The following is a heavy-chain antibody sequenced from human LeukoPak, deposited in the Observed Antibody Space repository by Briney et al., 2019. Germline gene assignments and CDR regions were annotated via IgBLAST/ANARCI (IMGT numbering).Heavy chain of an antibody. CDR2: IYYSGST. Sequence: PSETLSLTCTVSGGSISSHYWSWIRQPPGRGLEWIWYIYYSGSTNYNPSLKSRVTISVDTSKNQFSLKLSSVTAADTAVYYCARVGIRGGDPLSLDYWGQGTLVTVSS. CDR3: ARVGIRGGDPLSLDY. D-gene: IGHD2-21*02. CDR1: GGSISSHY. V-gene: IGHV4-59*11. J-gene: IGHJ4*02.